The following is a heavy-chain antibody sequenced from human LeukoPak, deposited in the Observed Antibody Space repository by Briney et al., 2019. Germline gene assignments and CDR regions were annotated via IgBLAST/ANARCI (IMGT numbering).Heavy chain of an antibody. J-gene: IGHJ4*02. CDR1: GGSISSYY. D-gene: IGHD1-26*01. CDR2: ISTSGNT. V-gene: IGHV4-4*07. CDR3: ARNELRSYGLVHY. Sequence: PSETLSLTCTVSGGSISSYYWSWIRQPPGKGLEWIGRISTSGNTDYNPSLRSRVTMSMDTSRNQFSLTLTSMTAADTAVHYCARNELRSYGLVHYWGQGTLVTVSS.